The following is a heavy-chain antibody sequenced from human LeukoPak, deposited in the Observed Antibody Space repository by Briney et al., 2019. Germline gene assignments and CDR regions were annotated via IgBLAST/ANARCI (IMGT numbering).Heavy chain of an antibody. Sequence: GGSLRLSCTASGFTFSDYWMTWVRQAPGEGPEWVANIKQDGSQRYYVDSVRGRFTISRDNAENSLFLQMNGLRAEDTAVYYCARRGGSSSRRSPIDYWGQGTLVTVSS. J-gene: IGHJ4*02. CDR2: IKQDGSQR. D-gene: IGHD6-6*01. CDR3: ARRGGSSSRRSPIDY. CDR1: GFTFSDYW. V-gene: IGHV3-7*01.